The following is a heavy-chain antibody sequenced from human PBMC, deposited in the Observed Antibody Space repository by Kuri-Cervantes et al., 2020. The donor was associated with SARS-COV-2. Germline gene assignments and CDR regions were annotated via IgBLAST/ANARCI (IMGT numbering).Heavy chain of an antibody. J-gene: IGHJ4*02. V-gene: IGHV4-61*05. CDR3: ARIIVVVPAASSPLARFDY. D-gene: IGHD2-2*01. CDR1: GGSISSSSYY. Sequence: SETLSLTCTVSGGSISSSSYYWGWIRQPPGKGLEWIGYIYYSGSTNYNPSLKSRVTISVDTSKNQFSLKLSSVTAADTAVYYCARIIVVVPAASSPLARFDYWGQGTLVTVSS. CDR2: IYYSGST.